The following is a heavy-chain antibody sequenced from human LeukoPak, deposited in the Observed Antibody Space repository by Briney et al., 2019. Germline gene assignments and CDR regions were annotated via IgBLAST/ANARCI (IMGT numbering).Heavy chain of an antibody. D-gene: IGHD1-26*01. CDR2: ISGSGGST. CDR3: AKDKGWGYSSYDYYGMDV. V-gene: IGHV3-23*01. CDR1: GFTFSSYA. J-gene: IGHJ6*02. Sequence: GGSLRLSCAASGFTFSSYAMSWVRQAPGKGLEWVSGISGSGGSTYYADSVKGQFTISRDISKNTLYVQMNSLRAEDAAVYYCAKDKGWGYSSYDYYGMDVWGQGTTVTVSS.